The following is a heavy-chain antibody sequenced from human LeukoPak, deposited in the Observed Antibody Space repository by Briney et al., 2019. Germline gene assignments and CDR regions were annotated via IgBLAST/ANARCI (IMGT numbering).Heavy chain of an antibody. Sequence: ASVRVSCKASGYTFTGYYIHWVRQAPGQGREWMGWINPNSGGTNYGQKFQGRVTLTRDTSITTAYMELSSLRFDDTAVYYCARECSGGDCYSRTFDYWGQGTLVTVSS. V-gene: IGHV1-2*02. CDR2: INPNSGGT. J-gene: IGHJ4*02. CDR1: GYTFTGYY. CDR3: ARECSGGDCYSRTFDY. D-gene: IGHD2-15*01.